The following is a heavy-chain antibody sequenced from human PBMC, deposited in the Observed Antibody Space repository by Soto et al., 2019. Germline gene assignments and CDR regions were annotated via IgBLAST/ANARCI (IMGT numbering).Heavy chain of an antibody. Sequence: LSLTCTVSGGSISSGDYYWSWIRQPPGKGLEWIGYIYYSGSTYYNPSLKSRVTISVDTSKNQFSLKLSSVTAADTAVYYCAREVRGIVLLFDYWGQGTLVTVSS. V-gene: IGHV4-30-4*01. CDR1: GGSISSGDYY. J-gene: IGHJ4*02. D-gene: IGHD3-22*01. CDR3: AREVRGIVLLFDY. CDR2: IYYSGST.